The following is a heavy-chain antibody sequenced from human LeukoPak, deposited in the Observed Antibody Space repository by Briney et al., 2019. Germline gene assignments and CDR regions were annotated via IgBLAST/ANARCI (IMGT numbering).Heavy chain of an antibody. J-gene: IGHJ4*02. Sequence: GGSLRLSCAASGFTFSDSAIHWVRQASGKGLEWVGRIRSKANSYATTYAASVKGRFTMSRDDSRNTAYLQMNSLKTEDTAVYYCSRPGPMATIDYWGQGTLVTVSS. V-gene: IGHV3-73*01. CDR2: IRSKANSYAT. CDR3: SRPGPMATIDY. CDR1: GFTFSDSA. D-gene: IGHD5-24*01.